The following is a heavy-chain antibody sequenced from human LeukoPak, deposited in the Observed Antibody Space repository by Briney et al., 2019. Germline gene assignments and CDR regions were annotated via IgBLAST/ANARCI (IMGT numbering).Heavy chain of an antibody. CDR1: GFTFSDYY. Sequence: PGGSPRLSCDASGFTFSDYYMTWIRQAPGKGLEWISYITSSGTSTYYPVSVRGRFTISRDNARNSVYLQMKYLRADDTAVYYCARDVGATTSATFDLWGQGTMVTVSS. V-gene: IGHV3-11*01. CDR2: ITSSGTST. J-gene: IGHJ3*01. D-gene: IGHD1-26*01. CDR3: ARDVGATTSATFDL.